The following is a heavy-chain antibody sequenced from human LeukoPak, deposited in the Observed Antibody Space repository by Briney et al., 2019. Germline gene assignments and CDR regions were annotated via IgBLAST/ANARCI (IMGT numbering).Heavy chain of an antibody. CDR2: INPNSGDT. D-gene: IGHD1-26*01. Sequence: GASVKVSCKASGYTFIGYYMHWVRQAPGQGLEWMGWINPNSGDTKYAQKFQGRVTMTRDTSISTAYMELSSLRSEDTAVYYCARESSGSYSTFDYWGQGTLVTVSS. V-gene: IGHV1-2*02. CDR1: GYTFIGYY. J-gene: IGHJ4*02. CDR3: ARESSGSYSTFDY.